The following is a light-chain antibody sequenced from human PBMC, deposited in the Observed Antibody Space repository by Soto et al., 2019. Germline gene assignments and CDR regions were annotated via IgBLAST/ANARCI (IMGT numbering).Light chain of an antibody. V-gene: IGLV1-44*01. CDR3: AAWDDSLNAVV. Sequence: QSVLTQPPSVSGTPGHRVSISCSGSTSNLGGNTVYWYQQLPGTAPKLLIYTNNQRPSGVPARFSGSKSGTSASLAISGLRSEDEADFYCAAWDDSLNAVVFGGGTKLTVL. CDR1: TSNLGGNT. J-gene: IGLJ2*01. CDR2: TNN.